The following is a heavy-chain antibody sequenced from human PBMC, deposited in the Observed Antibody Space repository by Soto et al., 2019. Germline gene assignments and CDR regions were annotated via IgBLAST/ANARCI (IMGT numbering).Heavy chain of an antibody. CDR1: GYSFTSYS. CDR2: INAANGKR. J-gene: IGHJ6*03. Sequence: ASVKVSCKASGYSFTSYSMHWVRQAPGQRLKWMGWINAANGKRKYSQNFQGRVTVTTDTSASTAYMALSSLRSEDTAVYYCARGDLVSGYSSSWWFYYYYMDVWGKGTTVTVSS. D-gene: IGHD6-13*01. V-gene: IGHV1-3*01. CDR3: ARGDLVSGYSSSWWFYYYYMDV.